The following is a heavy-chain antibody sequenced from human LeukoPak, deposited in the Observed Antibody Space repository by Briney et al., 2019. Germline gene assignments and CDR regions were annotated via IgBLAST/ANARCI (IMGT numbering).Heavy chain of an antibody. CDR2: IRYDGSNK. CDR1: GFTFSSYG. Sequence: GGSLRLSCAASGFTFSSYGMHWVRQAPGKGLEWVAFIRYDGSNKYYADSVKGRFTISRDNSKNSLYLQMNSLRAEDTAVYYCARDNNWEYLGEYFQHWGQGTLVTVSS. CDR3: ARDNNWEYLGEYFQH. D-gene: IGHD1-1*01. V-gene: IGHV3-30*02. J-gene: IGHJ1*01.